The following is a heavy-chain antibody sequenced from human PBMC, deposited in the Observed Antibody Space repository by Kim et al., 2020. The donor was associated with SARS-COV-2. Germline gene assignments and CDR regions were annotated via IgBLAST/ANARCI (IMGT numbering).Heavy chain of an antibody. CDR2: IYPGSSDT. CDR3: ATHPRKAVPDYSYYAMDV. D-gene: IGHD4-17*01. Sequence: GESLKISCKGSGYTFTNYWIGWVRQMPGKGLEWMGIIYPGSSDTRYSPSFQGQVTIPADKSTSTAYLLWSSLKAADTAMYYCATHPRKAVPDYSYYAMDVWAQGTTVTVTS. V-gene: IGHV5-51*01. CDR1: GYTFTNYW. J-gene: IGHJ6*02.